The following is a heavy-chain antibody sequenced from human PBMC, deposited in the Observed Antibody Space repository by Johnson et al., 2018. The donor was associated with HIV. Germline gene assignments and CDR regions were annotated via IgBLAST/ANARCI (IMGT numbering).Heavy chain of an antibody. J-gene: IGHJ3*02. CDR2: IRYDGSNK. CDR1: GFTFSTFA. V-gene: IGHV3-30*02. D-gene: IGHD6-19*01. CDR3: AKDNRQWLADAFDI. Sequence: VQLVESGGGVVQPGRSQRLSCAASGFTFSTFAMHWVRQAPGKGLEWVAFIRYDGSNKYYADSVKGRFTISRDNSKNTLYLQMNSLRAEDTAVYYCAKDNRQWLADAFDIWGQGTMVTVSS.